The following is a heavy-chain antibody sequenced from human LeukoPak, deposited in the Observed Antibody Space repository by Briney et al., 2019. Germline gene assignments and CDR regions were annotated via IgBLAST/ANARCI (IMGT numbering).Heavy chain of an antibody. Sequence: GGSLRLSCAASGFTLSSYSMNWVRQAPGKGLEWVSSISSSSSYIYYADSVKGRFTISRDNAKNSLYLQMHSLGAEDTAVYYCARDYSSIPFDYWGQGTLVTVSS. CDR1: GFTLSSYS. CDR3: ARDYSSIPFDY. J-gene: IGHJ4*02. V-gene: IGHV3-21*01. CDR2: ISSSSSYI. D-gene: IGHD6-13*01.